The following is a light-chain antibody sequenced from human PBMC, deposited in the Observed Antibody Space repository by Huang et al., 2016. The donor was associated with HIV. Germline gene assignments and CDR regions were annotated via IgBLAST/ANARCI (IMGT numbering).Light chain of an antibody. V-gene: IGKV3-11*01. CDR3: QQYGYSPGT. CDR1: QGLANY. CDR2: DAS. Sequence: EIVLTQSPATLSLSPGERATLSCRASQGLANYLAWYQQKPGQAPRLLIYDASNRATGIPARFSGSGSGTDFTLTISSLEPEDFAVYYCQQYGYSPGTFGQGTKLEIK. J-gene: IGKJ2*01.